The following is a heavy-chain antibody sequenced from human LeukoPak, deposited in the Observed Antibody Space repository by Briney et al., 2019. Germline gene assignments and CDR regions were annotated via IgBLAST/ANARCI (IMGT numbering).Heavy chain of an antibody. CDR1: GVSINDHY. D-gene: IGHD3-3*01. V-gene: IGHV4-4*07. CDR2: IYISGST. Sequence: SETLSLTCSVSGVSINDHYWTWVRQPAGRGLEWIGHIYISGSTDYNPSLKSRVTLSVDMSKNQFSLRLTSVPAADTAVYYCAREYDFWTGRDSSKGWLDPWGPGILVAVSS. J-gene: IGHJ5*02. CDR3: AREYDFWTGRDSSKGWLDP.